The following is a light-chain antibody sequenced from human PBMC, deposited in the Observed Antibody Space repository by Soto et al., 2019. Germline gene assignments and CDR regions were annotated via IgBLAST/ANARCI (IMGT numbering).Light chain of an antibody. J-gene: IGKJ4*01. CDR1: QSISSW. Sequence: DIPMTQSPSTLSASVGDRVTITCRASQSISSWLAWYQQKPGKAPKVLIYDASTLESGVPSRFSGSGSGTEFTLTISSLQPDDFATYYCQQYHSYPRTFGGGTKVEIK. CDR2: DAS. V-gene: IGKV1-5*01. CDR3: QQYHSYPRT.